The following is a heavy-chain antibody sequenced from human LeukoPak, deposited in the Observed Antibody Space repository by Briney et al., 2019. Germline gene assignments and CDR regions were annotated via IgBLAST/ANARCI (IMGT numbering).Heavy chain of an antibody. CDR3: ATFLEASGSYYYYYMDV. CDR2: IYTNGST. V-gene: IGHV4-61*09. J-gene: IGHJ6*03. CDR1: NAFITSGSYY. D-gene: IGHD3-10*01. Sequence: SETLSLTCTVSNAFITSGSYYWTWIPQSAGKGLEWIGHIYTNGSTTYNPSLKSRVTVSVDTSKNQFSLKLTSVTAADTAVYYCATFLEASGSYYYYYMDVWGKGTTVTVSS.